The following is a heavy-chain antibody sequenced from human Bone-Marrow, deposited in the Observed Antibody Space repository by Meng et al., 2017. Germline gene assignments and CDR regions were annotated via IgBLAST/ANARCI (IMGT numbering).Heavy chain of an antibody. J-gene: IGHJ4*02. CDR3: ARQKFSYGLGPPAY. V-gene: IGHV4-34*01. CDR2: INHRGST. CDR1: GGSFRGYF. Sequence: QVQLQQWGAGLLKPSETLSLTCGVYGGSFRGYFWAWIRQPPGKGLEWIGDINHRGSTNYNPSLKSRVTISVDTSKSQVSLNLSSVTAADTAVYYCARQKFSYGLGPPAYWGQGTLVTVSS. D-gene: IGHD5-18*01.